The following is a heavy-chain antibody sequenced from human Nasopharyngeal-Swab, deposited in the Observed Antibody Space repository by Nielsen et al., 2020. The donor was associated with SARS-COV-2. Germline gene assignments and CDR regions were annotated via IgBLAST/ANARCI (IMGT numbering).Heavy chain of an antibody. Sequence: GESLKISCVASGFTFSSYGMHWVRQAPGKGLEWVAVIWYDGSNKYYADSVKGRFTISRDNSKNTLYLQMNSLRAEDTAVYYCAKGDANYYGIPMGYYYYYGLDVWGQGTTVTVSS. D-gene: IGHD3-10*01. CDR1: GFTFSSYG. V-gene: IGHV3-33*06. CDR2: IWYDGSNK. CDR3: AKGDANYYGIPMGYYYYYGLDV. J-gene: IGHJ6*02.